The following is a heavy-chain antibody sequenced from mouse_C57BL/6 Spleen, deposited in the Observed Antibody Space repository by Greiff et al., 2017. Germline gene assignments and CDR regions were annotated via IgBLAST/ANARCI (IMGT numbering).Heavy chain of an antibody. J-gene: IGHJ4*01. D-gene: IGHD1-1*01. CDR1: GYTFTSYG. V-gene: IGHV1-58*01. Sequence: VQLQQSGAELVRPGSSVKMSCKTSGYTFTSYGINWVKQRPGQGLEWIGYIYLGDGYTEYNEKFKGKATLTSDTSSSTAYMQLSSLTSEDSAIXFGARSYYGSSPYAMDYWGQGTSVTVSS. CDR3: ARSYYGSSPYAMDY. CDR2: IYLGDGYT.